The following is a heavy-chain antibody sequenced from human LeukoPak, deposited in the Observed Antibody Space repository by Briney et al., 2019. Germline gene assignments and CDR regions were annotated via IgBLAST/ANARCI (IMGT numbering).Heavy chain of an antibody. J-gene: IGHJ4*02. Sequence: GGPLRLSCAASGFTFSSYSMNWVRQAPGKGLEWVSSISSSSSYIYYADSVKGRFTISRDDAKNSLYLQMNSLRAEDTAVYYCAREGYCSGGSCYSPLNYFDYWGQGTLVTVSS. CDR3: AREGYCSGGSCYSPLNYFDY. CDR1: GFTFSSYS. CDR2: ISSSSSYI. D-gene: IGHD2-15*01. V-gene: IGHV3-21*01.